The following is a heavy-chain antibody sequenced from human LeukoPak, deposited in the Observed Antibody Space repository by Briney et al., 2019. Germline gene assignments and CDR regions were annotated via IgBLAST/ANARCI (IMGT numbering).Heavy chain of an antibody. CDR2: INPNIGGT. V-gene: IGHV1-2*02. CDR3: ASLWSMVTGTPGPNWFDP. J-gene: IGHJ5*02. Sequence: ASVKVSCKASGYTFTGYYMHWVRQAPGQGLEWMGWINPNIGGTNYAQKFQGRVTMTRATSLSTAYMELSRLRSDATAVYYCASLWSMVTGTPGPNWFDPWGQGTLVTVSS. CDR1: GYTFTGYY. D-gene: IGHD1-20*01.